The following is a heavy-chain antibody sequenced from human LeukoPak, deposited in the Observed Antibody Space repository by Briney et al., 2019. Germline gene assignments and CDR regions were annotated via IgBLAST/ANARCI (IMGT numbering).Heavy chain of an antibody. CDR2: INPNSGGT. V-gene: IGHV1-2*02. CDR1: GYTFTGYY. D-gene: IGHD2-2*01. CDR3: ARHCRSTNCPPDGNY. J-gene: IGHJ4*02. Sequence: ASVKVSCKASGYTFTGYYMHWVRQAPGQGLEWMGWINPNSGGTNYAQKFQGRVTMTRDTSISTAYMELSRLRSDDTAVYYWARHCRSTNCPPDGNYWGQGTLVTVSS.